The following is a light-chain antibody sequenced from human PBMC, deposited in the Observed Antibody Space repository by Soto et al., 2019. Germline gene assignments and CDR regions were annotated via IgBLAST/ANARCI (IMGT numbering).Light chain of an antibody. J-gene: IGKJ1*01. V-gene: IGKV1-6*01. Sequence: ATQMTQSPSSLSASVGDRVTIACRASQGIRTELAWYQQKRGEAPKLLIYAASALQGGVPSRFSGSGSGTDFTLTISNLQPEDFATYYCLQDSDYPRTFGQGTKVEMK. CDR2: AAS. CDR1: QGIRTE. CDR3: LQDSDYPRT.